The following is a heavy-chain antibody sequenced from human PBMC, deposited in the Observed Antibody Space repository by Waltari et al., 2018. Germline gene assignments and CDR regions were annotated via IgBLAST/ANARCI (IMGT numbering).Heavy chain of an antibody. CDR3: ARGGLVVVPTTLDY. Sequence: EVQLVESGGGWVKPGGSLRLSGAASGCTFSSYSMNWFGQPPGKGLEWVSSISSSSSYIYYSDSVKGRFTISRDNAKNSLYLQMNSLRAEDTAVYYCARGGLVVVPTTLDYWGQGTLVTVSS. J-gene: IGHJ4*02. CDR1: GCTFSSYS. CDR2: ISSSSSYI. V-gene: IGHV3-21*01. D-gene: IGHD3-22*01.